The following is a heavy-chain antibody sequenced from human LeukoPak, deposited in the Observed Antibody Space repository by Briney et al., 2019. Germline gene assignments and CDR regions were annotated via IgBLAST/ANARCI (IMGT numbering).Heavy chain of an antibody. D-gene: IGHD2-15*01. J-gene: IGHJ5*02. CDR3: ARRGRWGSPEGWFNP. CDR2: ISAYNGNT. V-gene: IGHV1-18*01. CDR1: GYTFTSYG. Sequence: GASVKVSCKASGYTFTSYGISWVRQAPGQGLEWMGWISAYNGNTNYAQRLQGRVTMTTDTSTSTAYMELRSLRSDDTAVYYCARRGRWGSPEGWFNPWGQGTLVTVSS.